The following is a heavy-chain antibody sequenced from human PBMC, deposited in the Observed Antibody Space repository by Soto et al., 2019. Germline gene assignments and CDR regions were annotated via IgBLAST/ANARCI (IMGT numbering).Heavy chain of an antibody. V-gene: IGHV4-31*02. Sequence: WTWIRQHPGKGLEWSGNIHHSGSTFYSPSLKSRVSISVDTSKNQFSLKLSSVTAADTAVYFCVRGVLSWGQRTLVTVSS. CDR3: VRGVLS. CDR2: IHHSGST. J-gene: IGHJ1*01. D-gene: IGHD3-10*01.